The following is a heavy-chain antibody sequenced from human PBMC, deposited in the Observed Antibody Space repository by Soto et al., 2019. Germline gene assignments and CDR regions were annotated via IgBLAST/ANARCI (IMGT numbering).Heavy chain of an antibody. CDR3: ARDREGYNRYYFDY. D-gene: IGHD5-12*01. V-gene: IGHV3-30-3*01. CDR1: GFTFSSYA. Sequence: VGSLRLSCAASGFTFSSYAMHWVRQAPGKGLEWVAVISYDGSNKYYADSEKGRFTISRDNSKNTLYLQMNSLRAEDTAVYYCARDREGYNRYYFDYWGQGTLVTVSS. J-gene: IGHJ4*02. CDR2: ISYDGSNK.